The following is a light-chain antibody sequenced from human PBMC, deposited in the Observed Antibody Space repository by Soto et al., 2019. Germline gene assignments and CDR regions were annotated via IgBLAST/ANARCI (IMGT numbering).Light chain of an antibody. CDR1: HTLVDSDGNTF. CDR2: KVS. CDR3: MQGTFWPWT. J-gene: IGKJ1*01. Sequence: VVMSQSPLSLPVTLGQPSSISCSSSHTLVDSDGNTFFNWYHQWPGQSPRRLIDKVSNRDSGVPDRFSGSGSGTDFTLKISIVEAEDVGVYCCMQGTFWPWTFGQGTKVAIK. V-gene: IGKV2-30*01.